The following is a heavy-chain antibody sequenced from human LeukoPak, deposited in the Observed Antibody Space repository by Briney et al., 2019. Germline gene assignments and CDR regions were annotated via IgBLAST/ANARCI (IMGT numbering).Heavy chain of an antibody. Sequence: SETLSLTCTVSGGSISSYYWGWIRQPPGKGLEWIGSIYYSGSTYYNPSLKSRVTISVDTSKNQFSLKLSSVTAADTAVYYCARDYQGGYGDKTVDYWGQGTLVTVSS. V-gene: IGHV4-39*07. D-gene: IGHD5-18*01. J-gene: IGHJ4*02. CDR1: GGSISSYY. CDR3: ARDYQGGYGDKTVDY. CDR2: IYYSGST.